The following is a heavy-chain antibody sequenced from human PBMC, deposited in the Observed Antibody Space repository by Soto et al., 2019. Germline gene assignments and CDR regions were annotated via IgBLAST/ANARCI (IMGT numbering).Heavy chain of an antibody. CDR1: GFTFSSYG. CDR3: AKDLTDIVVVPAARGYYYYGMDV. CDR2: ISYDGSNK. D-gene: IGHD2-2*01. Sequence: GGSLRLSCAASGFTFSSYGMHWVRQAPGKGLEWVAVISYDGSNKYYADSVKGRFTISRDNSKNTLYLQMNSLRAEDTAVYYCAKDLTDIVVVPAARGYYYYGMDVWGQGTTVTVSS. J-gene: IGHJ6*02. V-gene: IGHV3-30*18.